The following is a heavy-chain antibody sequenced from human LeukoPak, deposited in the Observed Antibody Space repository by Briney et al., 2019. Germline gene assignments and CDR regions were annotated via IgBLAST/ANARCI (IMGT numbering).Heavy chain of an antibody. V-gene: IGHV3-30-3*01. Sequence: GRSLRLSCAASGFTFSSYAMHWVRQAPGKGLEWVAVISYDGSNKYYADSVKGRFTISRDNSKNTLYLQMNSLRAEDTAVYYCAKGTDFWSGYCDYWGQGTLVTVSS. J-gene: IGHJ4*02. D-gene: IGHD3-3*01. CDR1: GFTFSSYA. CDR2: ISYDGSNK. CDR3: AKGTDFWSGYCDY.